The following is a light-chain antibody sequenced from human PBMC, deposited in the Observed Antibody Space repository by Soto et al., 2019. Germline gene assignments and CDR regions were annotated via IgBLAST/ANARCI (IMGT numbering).Light chain of an antibody. J-gene: IGKJ3*01. CDR3: QQRTSYPIT. V-gene: IGKV1-9*01. CDR1: KGIGSS. Sequence: DIQLTQSPSFLSASVGDRVTITCRDSKGIGSSLAWYQQKPGKAPKLLIYAASTLQSEVPSRFSGSVSGTEFTLTISSLQPEELATYCSQQRTSYPITFGPGTKVDIK. CDR2: AAS.